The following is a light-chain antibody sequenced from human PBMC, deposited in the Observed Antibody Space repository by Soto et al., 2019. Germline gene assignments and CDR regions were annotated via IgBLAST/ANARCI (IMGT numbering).Light chain of an antibody. V-gene: IGKV3-11*01. CDR2: DAS. J-gene: IGKJ1*01. CDR1: QSFSSTY. Sequence: EVVLTQSPGTLSLSAGARATLSCRASQSFSSTYLTWYQHKPGQAPRLLIFDASQRATGIPARFRGSGSGTDFTLSISSLEPEDFAVYYCQQRTDRPPWTFGQGTKVDI. CDR3: QQRTDRPPWT.